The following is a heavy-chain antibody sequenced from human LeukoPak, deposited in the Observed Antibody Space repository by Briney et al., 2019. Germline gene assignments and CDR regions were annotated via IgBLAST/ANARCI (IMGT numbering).Heavy chain of an antibody. CDR1: GYSISSGYY. J-gene: IGHJ4*02. D-gene: IGHD4-23*01. V-gene: IGHV4-38-2*02. CDR2: IYHSGST. CDR3: ARDNDYGGNSNY. Sequence: SETLSLTCTVSGYSISSGYYWGWIRQPPGKGLEWIGSIYHSGSTYYNPSLKSRVTISVDTSKNQFSLKLSSVTVADTAVYYCARDNDYGGNSNYWGQGTLVTVSS.